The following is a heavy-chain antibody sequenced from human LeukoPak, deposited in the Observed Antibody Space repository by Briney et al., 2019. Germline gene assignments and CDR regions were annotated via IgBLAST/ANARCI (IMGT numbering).Heavy chain of an antibody. D-gene: IGHD6-6*01. CDR2: IYYSGST. Sequence: PSETLSLTCTVSGGSISSSSYYWGWIRRPPGKGLEWIGSIYYSGSTYYNPSLKSRVTISVDTSKNQFSLKLSSVTAADTAVYYCASIAARPTYYYYYMDVWGKGTTVTVSS. CDR3: ASIAARPTYYYYYMDV. J-gene: IGHJ6*03. CDR1: GGSISSSSYY. V-gene: IGHV4-39*01.